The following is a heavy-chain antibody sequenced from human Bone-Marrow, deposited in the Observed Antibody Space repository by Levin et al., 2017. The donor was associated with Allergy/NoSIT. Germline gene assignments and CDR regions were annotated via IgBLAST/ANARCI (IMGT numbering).Heavy chain of an antibody. D-gene: IGHD5-18*01. J-gene: IGHJ4*02. CDR3: ASVSGYSYGYVDY. V-gene: IGHV3-33*01. CDR2: IWYDGSNK. CDR1: GFTFSSYG. Sequence: GGSLRLSCAASGFTFSSYGMQWVRQAPGKGLEWVAVIWYDGSNKYYADSVKGRFTISRDNSKNTLYLQMNSLRAEDTAVYYCASVSGYSYGYVDYWGQGTLVTVSS.